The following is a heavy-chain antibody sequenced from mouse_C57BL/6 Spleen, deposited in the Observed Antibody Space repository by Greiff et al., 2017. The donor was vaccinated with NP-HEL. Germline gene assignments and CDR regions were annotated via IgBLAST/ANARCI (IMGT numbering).Heavy chain of an antibody. CDR2: IHPNSGST. D-gene: IGHD1-1*01. V-gene: IGHV1-64*01. CDR1: GYTFTSYW. Sequence: QVQLKQPGAELVKPGASVKLSCKASGYTFTSYWMHWVQQRPGQGLEWIGMIHPNSGSTNYNEKFKSKATLTVDKSSSTDYMQLSSLTSEDSAVXYCGNYYGSEGVAYWGQGTLVTVSA. J-gene: IGHJ3*01. CDR3: GNYYGSEGVAY.